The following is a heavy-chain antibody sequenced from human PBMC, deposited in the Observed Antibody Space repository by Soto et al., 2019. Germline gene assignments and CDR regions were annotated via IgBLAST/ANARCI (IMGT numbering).Heavy chain of an antibody. J-gene: IGHJ5*02. CDR2: IYYIGST. V-gene: IGHV4-59*01. CDR3: ARAIAARGRFDP. D-gene: IGHD6-6*01. Sequence: SETLSLTCTVSGGSISSYYLSWIRQPPGKGLEWIGYIYYIGSTNYNPSLKSRVTISVDTSKNQFSLKLSSVNAADTAVYYCARAIAARGRFDPWGQGTLVTVSS. CDR1: GGSISSYY.